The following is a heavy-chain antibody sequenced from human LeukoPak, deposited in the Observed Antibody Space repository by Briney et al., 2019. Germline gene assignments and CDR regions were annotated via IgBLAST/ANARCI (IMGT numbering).Heavy chain of an antibody. CDR1: GFTFSSYA. D-gene: IGHD2-15*01. J-gene: IGHJ4*02. V-gene: IGHV3-23*01. CDR2: ISGSGGST. Sequence: GGSLRLSCAASGFTFSSYAMSWVRQAPGKGLEWVSAISGSGGSTYYADSVKGRFTISRDNSENMLYLQMNSLRAEDTAVYYCAKAGRDIVVVVAAIYFDYWGQGTLVTVSS. CDR3: AKAGRDIVVVVAAIYFDY.